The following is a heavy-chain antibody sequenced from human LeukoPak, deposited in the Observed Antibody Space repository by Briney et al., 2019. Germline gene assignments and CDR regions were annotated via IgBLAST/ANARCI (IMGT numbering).Heavy chain of an antibody. CDR1: GFTFSSYA. J-gene: IGHJ5*02. Sequence: GGSLRLSCAASGFTFSSYAMSWVRQAPGKGLEWVSAISGSGGSTYYADSVKGRFTISRDNSKNTLYLQMNSLRAEDTAVYYCARRPIAAAGTKWFDPWGQGTLVTVSS. CDR2: ISGSGGST. V-gene: IGHV3-23*01. D-gene: IGHD6-13*01. CDR3: ARRPIAAAGTKWFDP.